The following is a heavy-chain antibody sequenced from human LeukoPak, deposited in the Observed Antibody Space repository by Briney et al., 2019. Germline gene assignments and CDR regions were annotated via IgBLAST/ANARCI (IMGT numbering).Heavy chain of an antibody. CDR1: GFTFSSYA. V-gene: IGHV3-23*01. CDR2: TSYSGGST. J-gene: IGHJ4*02. CDR3: AKTRGYGAYDPFDY. Sequence: GGSLRLSCAASGFTFSSYAMHWVRQTPGKGLEWVSGTSYSGGSTYYADSVKGRFTISRDNSKNTLYLQMNSLRAEDTAVYYCAKTRGYGAYDPFDYWGQGVLVTVSS. D-gene: IGHD5-12*01.